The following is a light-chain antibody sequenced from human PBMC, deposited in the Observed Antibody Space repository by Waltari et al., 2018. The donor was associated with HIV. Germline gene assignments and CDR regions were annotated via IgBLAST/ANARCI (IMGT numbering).Light chain of an antibody. J-gene: IGLJ1*01. CDR3: CSCPRSGIRYV. Sequence: QSALTQPPSASGSPGQSITISCPGTSRNVGSDDLVSWYQQHPGEAPKLIIYEVTKRPSGVSNRFSGSKSGNTASLTISGLQAEDEADYYCCSCPRSGIRYVFGTGTKVTVL. CDR1: SRNVGSDDL. V-gene: IGLV2-23*02. CDR2: EVT.